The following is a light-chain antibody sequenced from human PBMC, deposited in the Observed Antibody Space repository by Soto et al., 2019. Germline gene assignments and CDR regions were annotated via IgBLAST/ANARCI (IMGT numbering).Light chain of an antibody. CDR1: SRDIGGYNY. CDR2: EVN. CDR3: CSYGGSNNVI. J-gene: IGLJ2*01. Sequence: QSALTQPPSASGSPGQSVSISCTGTSRDIGGYNYVSWYQQHPGKAPKLIIYEVNKRPSGVPDRVSGSKSGNTASLTVSGLQAEDEADYYCCSYGGSNNVIFGGGTKLTVL. V-gene: IGLV2-8*01.